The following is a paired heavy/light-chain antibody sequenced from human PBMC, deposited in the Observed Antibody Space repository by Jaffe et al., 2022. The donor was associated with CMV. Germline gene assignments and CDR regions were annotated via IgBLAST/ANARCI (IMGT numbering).Light chain of an antibody. CDR1: QSVWSRN. Sequence: EIVLTQSPGILSLSPGERATFSCRASQSVWSRNFAWYQQKPGQAPRLLIYDAFSRATGIPERFSGSGSRTDFTLTITRLEPEDFAVYYCQQYGASGSTFGQGTRLEIK. CDR3: QQYGASGST. J-gene: IGKJ5*01. V-gene: IGKV3-20*01. CDR2: DAF.
Heavy chain of an antibody. CDR3: ATRYSSGWSENIEYFQH. D-gene: IGHD6-19*01. CDR2: IVPLSGTA. Sequence: QVRLVQSGAEVKKPGSSVKVSCKAFGGAFNTYPISWVRQAPGQGLEWMGGIVPLSGTANYAQKFQGRVTITADRSTTTAFMEVTSLGPDDTAVYYCATRYSSGWSENIEYFQHWGQGTQVTVSS. J-gene: IGHJ1*01. V-gene: IGHV1-69*06. CDR1: GGAFNTYP.